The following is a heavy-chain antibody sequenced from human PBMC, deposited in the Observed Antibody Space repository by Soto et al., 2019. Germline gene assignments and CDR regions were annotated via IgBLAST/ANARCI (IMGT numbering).Heavy chain of an antibody. CDR1: GVSFLSISNHY. CDR2: ISYSGST. V-gene: IGHV4-59*08. Sequence: SETLSLTCTFSGVSFLSISNHYCSWFRQPPGKGLEWIGYISYSGSTSYNPSLKSRLIISVDTSQNQVSLKLASVTAADTAVYYCLPQGFGPLHGLVDARGQGTTVT. J-gene: IGHJ6*02. CDR3: LPQGFGPLHGLVDA. D-gene: IGHD3-16*01.